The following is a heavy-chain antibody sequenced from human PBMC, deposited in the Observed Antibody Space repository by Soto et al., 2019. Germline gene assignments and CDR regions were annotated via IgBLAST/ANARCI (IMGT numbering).Heavy chain of an antibody. V-gene: IGHV1-46*03. CDR1: GYTFTSYY. CDR2: INPSGGST. D-gene: IGHD6-13*01. CDR3: ATSIAAAGRPIHAFDI. J-gene: IGHJ3*02. Sequence: GASVKVSCKSSGYTFTSYYMHCVRQAPGQGLEWMGIINPSGGSTSYAQKFQGRVTMTRDTSTSTVYMELSSLRSEDTAVYYCATSIAAAGRPIHAFDIWGQGTMVTVSS.